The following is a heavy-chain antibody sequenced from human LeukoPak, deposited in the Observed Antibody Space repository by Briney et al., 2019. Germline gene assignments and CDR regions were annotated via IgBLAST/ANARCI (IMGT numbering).Heavy chain of an antibody. J-gene: IGHJ3*02. Sequence: PSETLSLTCTVSGYSISSGYYWGWIRQPPGKGLEWIGYIYYSGSTSYNPSLKSRVTISVDTSKKQFSLKLSSVTAADTAFYYCARYIVSYPHDAFDIWGQGTMVTVSS. CDR1: GYSISSGYY. CDR2: IYYSGST. V-gene: IGHV4-61*01. D-gene: IGHD1-26*01. CDR3: ARYIVSYPHDAFDI.